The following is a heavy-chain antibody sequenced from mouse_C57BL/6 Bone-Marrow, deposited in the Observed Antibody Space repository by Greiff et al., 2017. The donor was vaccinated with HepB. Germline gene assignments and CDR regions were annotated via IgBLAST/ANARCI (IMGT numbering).Heavy chain of an antibody. CDR3: ARRRGSSYDSYYAMDY. Sequence: VQLQQSGAELVKPGASVKLPCKASGYTFTSYWMHWVKQRPGQGLEWIGMIHPNSGSTNYNEKFKSKATLTVDKSSSTAYMQLSSLTSEDSAVYYCARRRGSSYDSYYAMDYWGQGTSVTVSS. CDR2: IHPNSGST. CDR1: GYTFTSYW. D-gene: IGHD1-1*01. J-gene: IGHJ4*01. V-gene: IGHV1-64*01.